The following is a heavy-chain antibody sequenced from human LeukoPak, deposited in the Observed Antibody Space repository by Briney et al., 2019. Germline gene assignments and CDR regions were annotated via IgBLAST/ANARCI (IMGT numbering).Heavy chain of an antibody. Sequence: GGSLRLSCAASGFTFSSYWMTWVRQAPGKGLEWVANIKQDGSEKYYVDSVKGRFTISRDSAKNSLYLQMNSLRAEDTAVYYCARGVDSSSWYWGAYWYFDLWGRGTLVTVSS. CDR2: IKQDGSEK. J-gene: IGHJ2*01. D-gene: IGHD6-13*01. CDR1: GFTFSSYW. CDR3: ARGVDSSSWYWGAYWYFDL. V-gene: IGHV3-7*01.